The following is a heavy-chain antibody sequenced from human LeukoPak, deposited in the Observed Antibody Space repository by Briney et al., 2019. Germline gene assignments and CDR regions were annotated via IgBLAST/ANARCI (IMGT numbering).Heavy chain of an antibody. J-gene: IGHJ4*02. CDR3: AKAMTTVTTSPFDY. V-gene: IGHV3-9*03. CDR1: GFTFDDYA. CDR2: ISWNSGSI. D-gene: IGHD4-17*01. Sequence: GGSLRLSCAASGFTFDDYAMHWVRQAPGKGLEWVSGISWNSGSIGYADSVKGRFTISRDNAKNSLYLQMNSLRAEDMALYYCAKAMTTVTTSPFDYWGQGTLVTVSS.